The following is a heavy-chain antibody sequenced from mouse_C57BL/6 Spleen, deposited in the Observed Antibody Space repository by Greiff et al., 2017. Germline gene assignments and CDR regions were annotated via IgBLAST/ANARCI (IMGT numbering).Heavy chain of an antibody. Sequence: QVQLQQPGAELVKPGASVKLSCKASGYTFTSYWMHWVKQRPGQGLEWIGMIHPNSGSTNYNEKFKSKATLTVAKSSSTAYMQLSSLTSEDSAVYYCARDAYYSSAAWFAYWGQGTLVTVSA. CDR2: IHPNSGST. CDR1: GYTFTSYW. V-gene: IGHV1-64*01. J-gene: IGHJ3*01. D-gene: IGHD2-5*01. CDR3: ARDAYYSSAAWFAY.